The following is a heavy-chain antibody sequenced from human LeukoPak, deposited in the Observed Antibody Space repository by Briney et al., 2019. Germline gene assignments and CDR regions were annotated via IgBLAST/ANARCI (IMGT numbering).Heavy chain of an antibody. D-gene: IGHD1-26*01. CDR1: GFTVSSNY. Sequence: GGSLRLSCAASGFTVSSNYMSWVRQAPGKGLEWVSVIYSGGSTYYADSVKGRFTISRDNSKNTLYLQMNSLRAEDTAVYYCATKGKVKWELPRLLDAFDIWGQGTMVTVSS. CDR2: IYSGGST. J-gene: IGHJ3*02. CDR3: ATKGKVKWELPRLLDAFDI. V-gene: IGHV3-66*01.